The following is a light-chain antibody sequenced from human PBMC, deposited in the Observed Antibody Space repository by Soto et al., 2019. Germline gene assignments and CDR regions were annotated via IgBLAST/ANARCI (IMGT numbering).Light chain of an antibody. J-gene: IGKJ5*01. CDR1: QGISSW. CDR3: QQANSFPIT. CDR2: AAS. Sequence: DIQMTQSPSSVSAARVERQIIASGTSQGISSWLAWYQKKPGKAPNLLIYAASSLQSGVPSRFSGSESGTDFTLTISSLQPEDCAIYFCQQANSFPITFGQGTRLEIK. V-gene: IGKV1-12*01.